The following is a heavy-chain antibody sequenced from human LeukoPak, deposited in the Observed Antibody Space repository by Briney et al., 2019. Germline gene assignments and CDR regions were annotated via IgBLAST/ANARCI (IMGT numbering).Heavy chain of an antibody. D-gene: IGHD3-10*01. CDR2: ISGSGRSGT. Sequence: PGGSLRLSCVASGFTFSTYAMTWVRQAPGKGLEWVSVISGSGRSGTNYADSVKGRFTISRDNSKNTLYLQMNSLRAEDTAVYYCAKSMVRGPSGYGMDVWGQGTTVTVSS. V-gene: IGHV3-23*01. CDR3: AKSMVRGPSGYGMDV. J-gene: IGHJ6*02. CDR1: GFTFSTYA.